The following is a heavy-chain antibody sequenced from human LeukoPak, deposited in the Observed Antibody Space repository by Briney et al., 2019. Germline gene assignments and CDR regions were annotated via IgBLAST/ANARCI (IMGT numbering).Heavy chain of an antibody. Sequence: GGSLRLSCAASGFTFTSYAMSWVRQAPGKGPEWVANIKHDGSEAHYVDSVKGRFTISRDNAKNSLSLQMNSLNVDDTGVYFCTRDALFGSGRTHLDFWSQGTLVSVSS. CDR2: IKHDGSEA. CDR1: GFTFTSYA. V-gene: IGHV3-7*04. J-gene: IGHJ4*02. CDR3: TRDALFGSGRTHLDF. D-gene: IGHD3-10*01.